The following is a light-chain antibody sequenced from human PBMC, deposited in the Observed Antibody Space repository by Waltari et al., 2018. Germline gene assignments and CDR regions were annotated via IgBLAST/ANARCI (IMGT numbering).Light chain of an antibody. Sequence: DIQMTQSPSSLSASVGDRVTITCRARQSISSYLNWYQQKPGKAPNLLIYAASSLQSGVPSRFSGSGSGTDFTLSISSLQPEDFATYYCQHSDSAPYTFGRGTKLEIK. CDR1: QSISSY. CDR3: QHSDSAPYT. J-gene: IGKJ2*01. CDR2: AAS. V-gene: IGKV1-39*01.